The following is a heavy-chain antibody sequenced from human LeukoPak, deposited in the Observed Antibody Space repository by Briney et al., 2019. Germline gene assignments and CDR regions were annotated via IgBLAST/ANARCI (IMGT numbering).Heavy chain of an antibody. V-gene: IGHV1-46*01. Sequence: GASVKVSCKASGYTFTSYYMHWVRQAPGQGLEWMGIINPSGGSTSYAQKFQGRVTMTRDTSTSTVYMELSSLRSEDTAVYYCAKDFGSGSYGRTAGFSMFDYWGQGTLVTVSS. CDR2: INPSGGST. J-gene: IGHJ4*02. CDR3: AKDFGSGSYGRTAGFSMFDY. D-gene: IGHD3-10*01. CDR1: GYTFTSYY.